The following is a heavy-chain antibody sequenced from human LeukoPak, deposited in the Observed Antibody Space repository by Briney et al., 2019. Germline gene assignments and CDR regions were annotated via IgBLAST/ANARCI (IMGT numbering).Heavy chain of an antibody. Sequence: SETLSLTCSIHGRPIISSHWRWIRQPPGKGLEWNGYIHYSGSPNYNPSLKSRVTISVDTSNNQFSLKLSSVTAADTAVYYCARGFGFGEFSYYYGLDVWGQGTTITVSS. CDR2: IHYSGSP. V-gene: IGHV4-59*12. J-gene: IGHJ6*02. D-gene: IGHD3-10*01. CDR3: ARGFGFGEFSYYYGLDV. CDR1: GRPIISSH.